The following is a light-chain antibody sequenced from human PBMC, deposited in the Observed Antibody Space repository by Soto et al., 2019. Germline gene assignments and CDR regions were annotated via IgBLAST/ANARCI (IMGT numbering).Light chain of an antibody. CDR1: QGIRND. CDR2: EAS. J-gene: IGKJ1*01. CDR3: LQDFKYPRT. Sequence: IEMTQSPSSLSASVGDRFTITCRASQGIRNDLAWYQQKPGKAPKLLIYEASTLQSGVPSRFSGSYSGTDFTLTIGSLQPEDFATYYCLQDFKYPRTFGQGTKVDIK. V-gene: IGKV1-6*01.